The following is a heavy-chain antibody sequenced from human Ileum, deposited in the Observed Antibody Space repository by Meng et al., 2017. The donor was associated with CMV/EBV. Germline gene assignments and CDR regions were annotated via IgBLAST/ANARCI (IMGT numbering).Heavy chain of an antibody. D-gene: IGHD6-13*01. J-gene: IGHJ4*02. Sequence: ASVKVSCKASGYTFTNYDINWVRQATGQGLEWMGWMNPNSGNTGYAQKFQGRVTMTRNTSISTAYMELSSLRSEDTAVYYCARGLSIAAAGRLGYWGQGTLVTVSS. CDR3: ARGLSIAAAGRLGY. CDR2: MNPNSGNT. V-gene: IGHV1-8*01. CDR1: GYTFTNYD.